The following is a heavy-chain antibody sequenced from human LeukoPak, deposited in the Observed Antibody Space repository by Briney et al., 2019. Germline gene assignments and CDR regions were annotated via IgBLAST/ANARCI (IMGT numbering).Heavy chain of an antibody. CDR3: ARVGPARYYYYYMDV. Sequence: PGGSLRLSCAASGFTFSSYSMNWVRQAPGKGLEWVSSISSSSSYIYYADSVKGRFTISRDNAKNSLYLQMNSLRAEDSAVYYCARVGPARYYYYYMDVWGKGTTVTISS. J-gene: IGHJ6*03. CDR2: ISSSSSYI. D-gene: IGHD2-2*01. CDR1: GFTFSSYS. V-gene: IGHV3-21*01.